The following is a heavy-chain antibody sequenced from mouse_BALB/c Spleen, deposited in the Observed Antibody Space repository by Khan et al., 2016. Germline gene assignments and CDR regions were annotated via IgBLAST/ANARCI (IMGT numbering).Heavy chain of an antibody. CDR1: GYTFTNYG. CDR3: AREGPYGNYLDY. V-gene: IGHV9-3-1*01. D-gene: IGHD2-1*01. J-gene: IGHJ2*01. Sequence: QIQLVQSGPELKKPGETVKISCKASGYTFTNYGMNWVKHAPGKGLKWMGWINTYTGEPTYADDFKGRFAFSLETSASTAYLQINNLKNEDTATYFYAREGPYGNYLDYWGQGTTLTVSS. CDR2: INTYTGEP.